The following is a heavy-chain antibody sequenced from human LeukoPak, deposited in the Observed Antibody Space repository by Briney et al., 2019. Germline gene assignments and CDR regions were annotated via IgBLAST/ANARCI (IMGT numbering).Heavy chain of an antibody. CDR1: GYTFTSYD. CDR2: MNPNSGNT. CDR3: AREARGSGNYYYMDV. D-gene: IGHD3-10*01. V-gene: IGHV1-8*03. Sequence: ASVKVSCKASGYTFTSYDINWVRQATGPGLEWMGWMNPNSGNTGYAQKFQGRVTITRNTSISTADMELSSLRSEDTAVYYCAREARGSGNYYYMDVWGKGTTVTVSS. J-gene: IGHJ6*03.